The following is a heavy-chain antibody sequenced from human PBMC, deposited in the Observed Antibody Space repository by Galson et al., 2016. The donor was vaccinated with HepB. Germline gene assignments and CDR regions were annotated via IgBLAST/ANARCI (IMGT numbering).Heavy chain of an antibody. J-gene: IGHJ4*02. D-gene: IGHD1-26*01. CDR3: ARPQREGGNYYSFDY. CDR2: IIPIFRTT. V-gene: IGHV1-69*13. CDR1: GGTFSSYA. Sequence: SVKVSCKASGGTFSSYALSWVRQAPGQGLEWTGRIIPIFRTTNYPQTFQGRGSITADEPTSTAYRERSSLRSEDTAVYYCARPQREGGNYYSFDYWGQGTLVTVAS.